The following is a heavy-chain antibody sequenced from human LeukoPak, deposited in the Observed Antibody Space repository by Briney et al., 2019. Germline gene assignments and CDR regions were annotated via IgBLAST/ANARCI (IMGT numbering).Heavy chain of an antibody. J-gene: IGHJ4*02. CDR1: GGSISSSSYY. CDR2: IYYSGST. V-gene: IGHV4-39*07. CDR3: AGDWMGHWYFDY. D-gene: IGHD1-1*01. Sequence: SETLSLTCTVSGGSISSSSYYWGWIRQPPGKGLEWIGSIYYSGSTYYNPSLKSRVTISVDTSKNQFSLKLSSVTAADTAVYFFAGDWMGHWYFDYWGQGTLVTVSS.